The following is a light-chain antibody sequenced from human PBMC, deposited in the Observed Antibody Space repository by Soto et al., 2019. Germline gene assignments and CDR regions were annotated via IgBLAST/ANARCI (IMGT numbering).Light chain of an antibody. CDR3: QQSYSTPIT. CDR2: AAS. Sequence: DVQLTQSPSSVSASVGDRVTITCRASQAIRDLLAWYQQKPGKAPKLLIYAASNLQSGVPSRFSGSGSGTDFTLTISSLQPEDFATYYCQQSYSTPITFGQGTRLEIK. J-gene: IGKJ5*01. CDR1: QAIRDL. V-gene: IGKV1-12*01.